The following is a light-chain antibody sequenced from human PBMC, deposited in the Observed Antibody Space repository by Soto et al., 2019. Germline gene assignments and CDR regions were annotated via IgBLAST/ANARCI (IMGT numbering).Light chain of an antibody. Sequence: EIVLTQSPGTLSLSPGERATLSCRTSQSVSDNYLAWYQRKPGQAPRLLIYGASSRASGIPDRFSGSGSGTDFTLTISRLEPEDIAAYYCRQYGFSPRTFGQGSKVEV. V-gene: IGKV3-20*01. CDR3: RQYGFSPRT. J-gene: IGKJ1*01. CDR1: QSVSDNY. CDR2: GAS.